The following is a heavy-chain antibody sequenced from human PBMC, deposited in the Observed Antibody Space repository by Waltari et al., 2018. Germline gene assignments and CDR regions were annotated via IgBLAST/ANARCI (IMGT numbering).Heavy chain of an antibody. V-gene: IGHV3-7*03. D-gene: IGHD1-1*01. J-gene: IGHJ4*02. Sequence: EVQLVESGGGLVQPGGSLRLSCAASGFTFTRDWMGWVRQAPGKGLECVANINQGGSDKNYVDSVKGRFTISRDNAKNSLYLQMNSLRAEDTAVYYCARTGDDYWGQGTLVTVSS. CDR1: GFTFTRDW. CDR2: INQGGSDK. CDR3: ARTGDDY.